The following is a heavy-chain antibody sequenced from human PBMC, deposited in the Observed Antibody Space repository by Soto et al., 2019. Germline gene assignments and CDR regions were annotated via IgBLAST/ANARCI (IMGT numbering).Heavy chain of an antibody. CDR2: ILVGGST. D-gene: IGHD6-25*01. CDR3: AKATAASGGAFEI. Sequence: GGSLRLSCAVSGFICSSYDMSWVRQAPGKGLEWVSTILVGGSTHYEDSVKGRFTISRDTSKNTVYLQMNSLTAGDTAFYYCAKATAASGGAFEIYGQGTMVTVSS. CDR1: GFICSSYD. V-gene: IGHV3-23*01. J-gene: IGHJ3*02.